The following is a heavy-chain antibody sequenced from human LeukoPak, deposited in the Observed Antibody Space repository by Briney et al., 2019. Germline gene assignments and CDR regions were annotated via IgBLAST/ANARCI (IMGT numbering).Heavy chain of an antibody. J-gene: IGHJ6*03. D-gene: IGHD1-1*01. CDR2: INPNSGGT. Sequence: ASVKASCQASGYTFTGYYMHWVRQAPGQGLEWMGRINPNSGGTNYAQKFQGRVTMTRDTSISTAYMELSRLRSDDTAVYYCASGTRSYYYYYMDVWGKGTTVTVSS. CDR3: ASGTRSYYYYYMDV. V-gene: IGHV1-2*06. CDR1: GYTFTGYY.